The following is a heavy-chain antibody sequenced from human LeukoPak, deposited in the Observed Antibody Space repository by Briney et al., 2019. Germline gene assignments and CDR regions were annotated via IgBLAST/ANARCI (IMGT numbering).Heavy chain of an antibody. CDR2: IYTSGST. V-gene: IGHV4-38-2*02. Sequence: SETLSLTCTVSGYSINSGYHWGWIRLPPGKGLEWIGRIYTSGSTNYNPSLKSRVTMSVDTSKNQFFLKLSSVTAADTAVYYCAREGVQYCSSTSCYTFDYWGQGTLVTVSS. D-gene: IGHD2-2*02. J-gene: IGHJ4*02. CDR1: GYSINSGYH. CDR3: AREGVQYCSSTSCYTFDY.